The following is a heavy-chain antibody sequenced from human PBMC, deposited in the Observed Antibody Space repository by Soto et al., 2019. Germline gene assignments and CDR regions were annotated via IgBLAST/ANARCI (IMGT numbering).Heavy chain of an antibody. J-gene: IGHJ4*02. V-gene: IGHV4-30-2*01. CDR1: GGSISTGGYS. D-gene: IGHD5-12*01. CDR2: IYHSGST. Sequence: QLQLQESGSGLVKPSQTLSLTCSVSGGSISTGGYSWSWIRQPPGKGLEWIGYIYHSGSTYYNPFRKSRVTTSVDRSKNQFSLKLSSVTAAATAVDYCAAGGGLPRYYWGQGTLVTVSS. CDR3: AAGGGLPRYY.